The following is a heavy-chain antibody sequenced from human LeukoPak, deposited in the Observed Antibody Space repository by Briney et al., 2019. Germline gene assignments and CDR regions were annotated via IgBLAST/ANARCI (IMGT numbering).Heavy chain of an antibody. CDR2: ISGSGGST. Sequence: GGSLRLSCAASGFTFSSYTMSWVRQAPGKGLEWVSAISGSGGSTYYADSVKGRFTISRDNSKNTLYLQMISLRAEDTAVYYCAKAVGAVAGTFDYWGQGTLVTVSS. J-gene: IGHJ4*02. D-gene: IGHD6-19*01. CDR3: AKAVGAVAGTFDY. V-gene: IGHV3-23*01. CDR1: GFTFSSYT.